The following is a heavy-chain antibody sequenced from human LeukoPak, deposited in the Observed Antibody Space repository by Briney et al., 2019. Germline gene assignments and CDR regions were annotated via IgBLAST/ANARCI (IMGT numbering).Heavy chain of an antibody. CDR1: GFTFNTYS. Sequence: PGGSLRLSCVASGFTFNTYSMNWVRQAPGKGLEWVSSISSSSSYIYYADSVKVRFTISRDNAKNSLYLQMNSLRVEDTAVYYCAPYSSTWYAFQYWGQGTLVTVSS. J-gene: IGHJ1*01. V-gene: IGHV3-21*01. CDR3: APYSSTWYAFQY. D-gene: IGHD6-13*01. CDR2: ISSSSSYI.